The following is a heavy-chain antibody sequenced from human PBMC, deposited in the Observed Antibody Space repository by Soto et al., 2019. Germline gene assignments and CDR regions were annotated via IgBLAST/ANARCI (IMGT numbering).Heavy chain of an antibody. CDR3: ARGVTFGHYSMDV. Sequence: GSLSLSCTASDFTFMNYAMTWIRRPPGKGLEWIGEIKHSGSTNYNPSLTRRVTISVDTSKNQFALKLNSVTAADTAVYYCARGVTFGHYSMDVWGQGTTVTVSS. CDR1: DFTFMNYA. D-gene: IGHD2-21*02. V-gene: IGHV4-34*01. J-gene: IGHJ6*02. CDR2: IKHSGST.